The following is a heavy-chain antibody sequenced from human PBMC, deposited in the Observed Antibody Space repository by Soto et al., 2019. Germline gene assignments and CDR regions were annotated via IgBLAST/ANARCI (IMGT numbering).Heavy chain of an antibody. J-gene: IGHJ4*02. D-gene: IGHD6-13*01. Sequence: GGSLRLSCAASGFTFSSYSMNWVRQAPGKGLEWVSSISSSSSYIYYADSVKGRFTISRDNAKNSLYLQMNSLRAEDTAVCYCARVALGIAAAGTEYYFDYWGQGTLVTVSS. CDR1: GFTFSSYS. CDR2: ISSSSSYI. V-gene: IGHV3-21*01. CDR3: ARVALGIAAAGTEYYFDY.